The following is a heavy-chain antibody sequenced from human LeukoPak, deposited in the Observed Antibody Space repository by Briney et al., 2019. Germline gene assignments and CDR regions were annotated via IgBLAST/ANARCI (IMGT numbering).Heavy chain of an antibody. J-gene: IGHJ5*02. Sequence: GGSLRLSCAASGFTVSSNYMSWVRQAPGKGLEWVSVIYSGGSTFYTDSVKGRFTISRDNSKNTLYLQMNSLRAEDTAVYYCASGCSGGSCYESWGQGTLVTVSS. V-gene: IGHV3-53*05. D-gene: IGHD2-15*01. CDR2: IYSGGST. CDR3: ASGCSGGSCYES. CDR1: GFTVSSNY.